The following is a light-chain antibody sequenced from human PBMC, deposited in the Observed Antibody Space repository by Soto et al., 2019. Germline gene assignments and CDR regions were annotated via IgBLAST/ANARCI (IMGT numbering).Light chain of an antibody. Sequence: EIVLTQSPGTLSLSPGERATLSCRASQSLTSSYLAWYQQKPGQAPRLLIYDASNRATGIPARFSGSGSGTEFTLTISSLEPEDFAVYYCQQRSNWPPVNVGQGTRLESK. J-gene: IGKJ5*01. CDR2: DAS. CDR1: QSLTSSY. V-gene: IGKV3-11*01. CDR3: QQRSNWPPVN.